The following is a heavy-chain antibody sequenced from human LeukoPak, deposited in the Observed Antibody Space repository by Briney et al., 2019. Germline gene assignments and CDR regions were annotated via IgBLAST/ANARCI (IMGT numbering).Heavy chain of an antibody. V-gene: IGHV4-59*12. D-gene: IGHD1-1*01. CDR1: GGSLSGYY. Sequence: SETLSLTCSVSGGSLSGYYWSWIRQTPGKGLEWIGYIYSSGTTNYNRALQSRVTISLDTAKNQFSLSVTSVTAADTAMYFCARRFSSWNVYIDKWGQGIQVTVSS. J-gene: IGHJ4*02. CDR2: IYSSGTT. CDR3: ARRFSSWNVYIDK.